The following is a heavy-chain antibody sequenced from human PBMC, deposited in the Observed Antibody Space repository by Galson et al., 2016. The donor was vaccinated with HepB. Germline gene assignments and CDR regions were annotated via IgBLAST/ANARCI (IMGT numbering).Heavy chain of an antibody. CDR3: ARHAPHGDYVLYGLDV. J-gene: IGHJ6*02. V-gene: IGHV4-59*08. CDR2: IHYSGSA. CDR1: GGSISGYY. Sequence: ETLSLTCTVSGGSISGYYWSWIRQPPGKGLEWIGYIHYSGSATYHPSLSGRVTMSVDTSTNQFSLNLISVTATETGVYYCARHAPHGDYVLYGLDVWGQGTTVTVSS. D-gene: IGHD4-17*01.